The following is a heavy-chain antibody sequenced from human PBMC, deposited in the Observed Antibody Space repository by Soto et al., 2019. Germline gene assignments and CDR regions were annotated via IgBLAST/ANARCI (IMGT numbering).Heavy chain of an antibody. J-gene: IGHJ4*02. CDR2: ISYDGSNK. CDR1: GFTFSSYG. Sequence: PGGSLRLSCAASGFTFSSYGMHWVRQAPGKGLEWVAVISYDGSNKYYADSVKGRFTISRDNSKNTLYLQMNSLRAEDTAVYYCAKDRYSSGWGGFGYWGQGTLVTVSS. V-gene: IGHV3-30*18. D-gene: IGHD6-19*01. CDR3: AKDRYSSGWGGFGY.